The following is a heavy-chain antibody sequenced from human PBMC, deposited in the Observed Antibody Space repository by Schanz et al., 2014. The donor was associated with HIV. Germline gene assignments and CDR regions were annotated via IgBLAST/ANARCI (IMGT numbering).Heavy chain of an antibody. D-gene: IGHD2-2*01. CDR3: ARMSPSSTSYGDAFDV. CDR1: GYTFSGYS. Sequence: QVHLVQSGAEVKKPGASVKVSCKASGYTFSGYSIHWVRQAPGQGLEWMGWISGYKGNTNYAQKLQGRVTMTTDTSTSTAYMELRSLRSDDTAVYYCARMSPSSTSYGDAFDVWGQGTMITVSS. J-gene: IGHJ3*01. CDR2: ISGYKGNT. V-gene: IGHV1-18*04.